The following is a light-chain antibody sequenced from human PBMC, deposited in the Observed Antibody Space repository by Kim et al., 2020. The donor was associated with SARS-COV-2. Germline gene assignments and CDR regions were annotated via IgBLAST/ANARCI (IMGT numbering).Light chain of an antibody. V-gene: IGLV3-1*01. CDR3: QTWDTNTAH. CDR1: KLGDKY. CDR2: QDD. Sequence: GSPGQKVIINCSGRKLGDKYTTWNQKKPGQSPVAGIYQDDKRHSGIPERFSGSNSGNTATLTISGTQAMDEADYYCQTWDTNTAHFGGGTQLTVL. J-gene: IGLJ2*01.